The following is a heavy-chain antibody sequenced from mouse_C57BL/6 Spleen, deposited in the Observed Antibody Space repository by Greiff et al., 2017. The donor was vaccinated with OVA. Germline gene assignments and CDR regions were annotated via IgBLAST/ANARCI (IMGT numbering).Heavy chain of an antibody. CDR1: GYAFSSSW. D-gene: IGHD4-1*01. J-gene: IGHJ2*01. CDR3: ARGRTGTMYFDY. CDR2: IYPGDGDT. V-gene: IGHV1-82*01. Sequence: VKLMESGPELVKPGASVKISCKASGYAFSSSWMNWVKQRPGKGLEWIGRIYPGDGDTNYNGKFKGKATLTADKSSSTAYMQLSSLTSEDSAVYFCARGRTGTMYFDYWGQGTTLTVSS.